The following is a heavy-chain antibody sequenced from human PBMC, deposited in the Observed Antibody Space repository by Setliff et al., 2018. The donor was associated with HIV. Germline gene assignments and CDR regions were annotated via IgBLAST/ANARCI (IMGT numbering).Heavy chain of an antibody. CDR3: ARDGTAAAPTWFDP. Sequence: GGSLRLSCAASGFTFSSYSMNWVRQAPGKGLEWVSFISSSSSYIYYADSVKGRFTISRDYAKNSLYLQMNSLRAEDTAVYYCARDGTAAAPTWFDPWGQGTLVTVSS. V-gene: IGHV3-21*01. J-gene: IGHJ5*02. CDR2: ISSSSSYI. D-gene: IGHD6-13*01. CDR1: GFTFSSYS.